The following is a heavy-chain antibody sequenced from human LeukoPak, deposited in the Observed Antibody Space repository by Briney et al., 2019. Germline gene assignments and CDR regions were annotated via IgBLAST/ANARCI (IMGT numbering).Heavy chain of an antibody. D-gene: IGHD5-18*01. Sequence: GGSLRLSCAASGFAVNSNYMSWVRQAPGKGLEWVSVIYSGGNTYYADSVKGRFTISRDNAKNTVYLQIDSLRADDTAVYYCATLNSFGNDYWGRGVLVTVSS. J-gene: IGHJ4*02. CDR3: ATLNSFGNDY. V-gene: IGHV3-53*01. CDR1: GFAVNSNY. CDR2: IYSGGNT.